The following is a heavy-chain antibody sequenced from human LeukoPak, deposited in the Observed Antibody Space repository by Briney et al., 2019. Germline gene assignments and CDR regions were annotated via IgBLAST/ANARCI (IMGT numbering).Heavy chain of an antibody. J-gene: IGHJ4*02. CDR1: GGTFSSYA. D-gene: IGHD2-2*01. V-gene: IGHV1-69*13. CDR3: ARPRSTSPAEGYFDY. Sequence: SVKVSCKASGGTFSSYAISWVRQAPGQGLEWMGGIIPIFGTANYAQKFQGRVTITADESTSTAYMELSSLGSEDTAVYYCARPRSTSPAEGYFDYWGQGTLVTASS. CDR2: IIPIFGTA.